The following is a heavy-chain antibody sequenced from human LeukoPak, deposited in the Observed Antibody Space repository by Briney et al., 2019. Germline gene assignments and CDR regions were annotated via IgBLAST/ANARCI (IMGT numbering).Heavy chain of an antibody. CDR3: AKTTTGYSSGRYPGWPVDY. V-gene: IGHV3-23*01. CDR2: LRGDGST. Sequence: GGSLRLSCAASGFTFSSYAMSWVRQAPARGLEWVSSLRGDGSTFYADSVKGRFTLSRDESRNTVYFQLNSLRVEDTAVYYCAKTTTGYSSGRYPGWPVDYWGQGTLVTVSS. CDR1: GFTFSSYA. J-gene: IGHJ4*02. D-gene: IGHD6-19*01.